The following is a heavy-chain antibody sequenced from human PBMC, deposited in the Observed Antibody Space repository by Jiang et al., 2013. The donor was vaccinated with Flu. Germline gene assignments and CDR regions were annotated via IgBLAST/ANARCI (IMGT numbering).Heavy chain of an antibody. CDR2: IIPIFGTA. CDR1: GGTFSSYA. Sequence: GAEVKKPGSSVKVSCKASGGTFSSYAISWVRQAPGQGLEWMGGIIPIFGTANYAQKFQGRVTITADESTSTAYMELSSLRSEDTAVYYCARDSLMSEGSSSVHTLYNWFDPWGQGTLVTVSS. V-gene: IGHV1-69*01. CDR3: ARDSLMSEGSSSVHTLYNWFDP. D-gene: IGHD6-6*01. J-gene: IGHJ5*02.